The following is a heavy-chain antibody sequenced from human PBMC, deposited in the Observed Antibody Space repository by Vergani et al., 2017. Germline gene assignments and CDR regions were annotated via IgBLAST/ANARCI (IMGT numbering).Heavy chain of an antibody. D-gene: IGHD3-22*01. Sequence: QVQLQESGPGLVKPSQTLSLTCTVSGGSISSGDYYWSWIRQPPGKGLEWIGYIYYSGSTYYNPSLKSRVTISVDTSKNQFSLKLSSVTAADTAVYYCAXLGDYYDSSGPQFSRNDAFDIWGQGTMVTVSS. CDR2: IYYSGST. J-gene: IGHJ3*02. CDR3: AXLGDYYDSSGPQFSRNDAFDI. V-gene: IGHV4-30-4*01. CDR1: GGSISSGDYY.